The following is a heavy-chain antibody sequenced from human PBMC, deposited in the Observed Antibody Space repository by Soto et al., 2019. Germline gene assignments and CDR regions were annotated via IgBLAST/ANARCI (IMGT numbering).Heavy chain of an antibody. D-gene: IGHD5-12*01. CDR1: GGSISSYY. CDR2: IYYSGST. CDR3: ARAKVEMATITLDY. V-gene: IGHV4-59*01. J-gene: IGHJ4*02. Sequence: SETLSLTCTVSGGSISSYYWSWIRQPPGKGLEWIGYIYYSGSTNYNPSLKSRVTISVDTSKNQFSLKLSSVTAADTAVYYCARAKVEMATITLDYWGQGTLVTVSS.